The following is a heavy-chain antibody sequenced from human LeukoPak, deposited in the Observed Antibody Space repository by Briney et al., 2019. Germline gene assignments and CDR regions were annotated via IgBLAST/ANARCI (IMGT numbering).Heavy chain of an antibody. CDR2: IYSGGST. V-gene: IGHV3-53*01. CDR3: ARGRGYEQLVPFDY. J-gene: IGHJ4*02. CDR1: GFSVSTNY. D-gene: IGHD6-13*01. Sequence: PGGSLRLSCAASGFSVSTNYMSWVRQAPGKGLEWISIIYSGGSTFYADSVKGRFTISRDNSQNTLYLQMNSLRAEDTAVYYCARGRGYEQLVPFDYWGQGTLVTVSS.